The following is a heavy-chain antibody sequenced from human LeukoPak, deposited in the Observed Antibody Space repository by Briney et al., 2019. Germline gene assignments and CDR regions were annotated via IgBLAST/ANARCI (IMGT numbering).Heavy chain of an antibody. Sequence: PSETLSLTCTVPGGSISSYYGSWIRQPPGKGLERIGYIYYSGSTNYNPSLKSRVTISVDTSKNQFSLKLSSVTAADTAVYYCARVGGAAAGYYFDYWGQGTLVTVSS. V-gene: IGHV4-59*01. D-gene: IGHD6-13*01. CDR3: ARVGGAAAGYYFDY. J-gene: IGHJ4*02. CDR1: GGSISSYY. CDR2: IYYSGST.